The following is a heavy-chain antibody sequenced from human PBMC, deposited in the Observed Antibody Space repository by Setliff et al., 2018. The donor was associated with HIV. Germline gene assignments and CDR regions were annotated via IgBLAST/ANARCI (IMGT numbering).Heavy chain of an antibody. CDR1: GFNFADYG. CDR3: CTDGLIVPAAIYY. V-gene: IGHV3-49*03. J-gene: IGHJ4*02. Sequence: GGSLRLSCTGSGFNFADYGISWFRQAPGKGLEWVSFIRSKAHGGTIEYAASVKGRFTISRDDSKTIAYLQMSGLKTEDTAVYYCCTDGLIVPAAIYYWGQGALVTVSS. CDR2: IRSKAHGGTI. D-gene: IGHD2-2*01.